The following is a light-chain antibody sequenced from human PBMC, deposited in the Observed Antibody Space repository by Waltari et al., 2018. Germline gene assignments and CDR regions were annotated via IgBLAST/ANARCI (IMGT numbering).Light chain of an antibody. CDR2: DAS. CDR1: QSVSSNY. CDR3: QHYSSAPNT. V-gene: IGKV3-20*01. J-gene: IGKJ2*01. Sequence: EIVLTQSPGTLSLFPGDSATLSCRASQSVSSNYLAWYQQKPGQAPRLLIHDASSRATGIPDRFSGSGSGTDFTLTISGLEPEDFAVYFCQHYSSAPNTFGQGTRLEIK.